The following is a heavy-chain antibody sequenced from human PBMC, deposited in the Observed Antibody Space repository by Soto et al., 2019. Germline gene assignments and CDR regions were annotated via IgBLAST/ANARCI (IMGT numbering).Heavy chain of an antibody. CDR2: IKSKTDGGTT. Sequence: PGGSLRLSCAASGFTFSNAWMSWVRQAPGKGLEWVGRIKSKTDGGTTDYAAPVKGRFTISRDDSKNTLYLQMNSLKTEDTAVYYCTTDLDYCSSTSCRMAFNYWGQGTLVTVSS. D-gene: IGHD2-2*01. CDR1: GFTFSNAW. V-gene: IGHV3-15*01. J-gene: IGHJ4*02. CDR3: TTDLDYCSSTSCRMAFNY.